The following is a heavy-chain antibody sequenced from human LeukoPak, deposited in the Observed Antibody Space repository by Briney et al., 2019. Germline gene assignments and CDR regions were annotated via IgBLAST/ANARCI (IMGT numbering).Heavy chain of an antibody. V-gene: IGHV4-39*07. CDR1: GGSISSSSYY. CDR3: ARTEYFFDY. Sequence: TSETLSLTCTVSGGSISSSSYYWGWIRQPPGKGLEWIGSIYYSGSSYYTPSLKSRLTISVDTSKDQFSLKLTSVTAADTAVYYCARTEYFFDYWGQGTLVTVSS. J-gene: IGHJ4*02. CDR2: IYYSGSS. D-gene: IGHD3-10*01.